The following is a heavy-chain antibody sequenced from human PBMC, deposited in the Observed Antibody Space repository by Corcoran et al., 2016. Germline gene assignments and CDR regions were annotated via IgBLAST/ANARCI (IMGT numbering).Heavy chain of an antibody. J-gene: IGHJ4*02. CDR1: GYSISSGYY. D-gene: IGHD6-19*01. CDR2: IYHSGST. Sequence: QVQLQESGPGLVKPSETLSLTCTVSGYSISSGYYWGWIRQPPGKGLEWIGSIYHSGSTYYNPSLKSRVTISVDTSKHQFSLKLSSVTAADTAVYYCARDRIAVGSGYWGQGTLVTVSS. CDR3: ARDRIAVGSGY. V-gene: IGHV4-38-2*02.